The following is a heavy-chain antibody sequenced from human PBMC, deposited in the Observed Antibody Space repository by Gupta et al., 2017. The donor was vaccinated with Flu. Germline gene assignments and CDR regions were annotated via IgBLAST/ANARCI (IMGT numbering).Heavy chain of an antibody. D-gene: IGHD3-10*01. CDR1: GSNFNTYT. V-gene: IGHV3-21*06. CDR2: INSRSTVL. J-gene: IGHJ4*02. Sequence: EVRRVESGGGLVKLGGSLRVYCAASGSNFNTYTMCWLRQAPAMGLEWRSSINSRSTVLYYAVSVKGRLTISIANAKNSLYLEIGSLRAEDTAVYYCAGDSQVRGVVEYFDLWGQGTRVTVSS. CDR3: AGDSQVRGVVEYFDL.